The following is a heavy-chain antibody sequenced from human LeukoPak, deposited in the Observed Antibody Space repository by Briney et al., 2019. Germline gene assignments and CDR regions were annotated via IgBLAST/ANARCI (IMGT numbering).Heavy chain of an antibody. CDR2: ISTSSNTI. J-gene: IGHJ6*03. D-gene: IGHD3-9*01. V-gene: IGHV3-11*01. CDR1: GFTFRDYY. CDR3: ARHQISKTWPYFYFFMDV. Sequence: KAEGSLRLSCAASGFTFRDYYMSWIRQVPGKGLEWVSYISTSSNTIYYADSVKGRFSISRDNAKNSLYLQMNSLRAEDTAVYYCARHQISKTWPYFYFFMDVWGIGTTVTISS.